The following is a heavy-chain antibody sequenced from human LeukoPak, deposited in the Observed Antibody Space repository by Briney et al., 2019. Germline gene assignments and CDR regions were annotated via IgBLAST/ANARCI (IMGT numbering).Heavy chain of an antibody. D-gene: IGHD6-13*01. Sequence: SETLSLTCTASGGSISSGGYYWSWIRQHPGKGLEWIGYIYYSGSTYYNPSLKSRVTISVDTSKNQFSLKLSSVTAADTAVYYCARVSSSWSPIQDYWGQGTLVTVSS. CDR2: IYYSGST. V-gene: IGHV4-31*03. J-gene: IGHJ4*02. CDR1: GGSISSGGYY. CDR3: ARVSSSWSPIQDY.